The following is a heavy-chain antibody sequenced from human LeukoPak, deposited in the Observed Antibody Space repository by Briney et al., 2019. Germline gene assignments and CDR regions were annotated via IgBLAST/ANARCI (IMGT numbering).Heavy chain of an antibody. V-gene: IGHV3-30-3*01. Sequence: PGGSLRLSCAASGFTFSSYAMHWVRQAPGKGLEWVAVISYDGSNKYYAGSVKGRFTISRDNSKNTLYLQMNSLRAEDTAVYYCARDNKYLKDYWGQGTLVTVSS. CDR1: GFTFSSYA. J-gene: IGHJ4*02. CDR3: ARDNKYLKDY. D-gene: IGHD2-2*01. CDR2: ISYDGSNK.